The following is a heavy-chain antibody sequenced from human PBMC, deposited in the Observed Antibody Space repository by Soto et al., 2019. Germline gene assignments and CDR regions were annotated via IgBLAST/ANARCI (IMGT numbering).Heavy chain of an antibody. CDR1: GYSFTSYW. Sequence: GESLQISCKGSGYSFTSYWISWVRQMPGKGLEWMGRIDPSDSHSNYSPSFHGHVTVSVDKSISTAYLQWSTLKASDTAMYYCERTSCSCTSCYMYYLYGMDVWSQGTSVTVSS. J-gene: IGHJ6*02. CDR3: ERTSCSCTSCYMYYLYGMDV. V-gene: IGHV5-10-1*01. CDR2: IDPSDSHS. D-gene: IGHD2-2*02.